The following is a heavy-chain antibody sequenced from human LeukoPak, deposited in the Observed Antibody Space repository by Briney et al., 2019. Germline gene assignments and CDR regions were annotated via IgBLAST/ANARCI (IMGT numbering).Heavy chain of an antibody. Sequence: SETLSLTCTVSGGSISSSSYYRGWIRQPPGKGLEWIGSIYYSGSTYYNPSLKSRVTISVDTSKNQFSLKLSSVTAADTAVYYCARGSYYYDSSGYSKHFDYWGQGTLVTVSS. J-gene: IGHJ4*02. CDR2: IYYSGST. CDR3: ARGSYYYDSSGYSKHFDY. V-gene: IGHV4-39*07. D-gene: IGHD3-22*01. CDR1: GGSISSSSYY.